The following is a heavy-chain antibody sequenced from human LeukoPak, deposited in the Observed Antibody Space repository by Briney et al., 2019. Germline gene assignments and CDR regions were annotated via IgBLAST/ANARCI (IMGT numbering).Heavy chain of an antibody. J-gene: IGHJ4*02. CDR2: LWYDGRTK. CDR1: GFTFSSHG. V-gene: IGHV3-33*01. D-gene: IGHD2-21*02. Sequence: SGRSLRLSYAASGFTFSSHGVHWVRQAPGKGLEWVAVLWYDGRTKYYAESVKGRFTISRDNSKNTLYLQMNSLRAEDTAVYYCARDYCGGDCYVDYWGQGTLVTVSS. CDR3: ARDYCGGDCYVDY.